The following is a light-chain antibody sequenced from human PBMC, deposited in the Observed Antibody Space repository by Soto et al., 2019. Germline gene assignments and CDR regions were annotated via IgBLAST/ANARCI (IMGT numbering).Light chain of an antibody. J-gene: IGKJ1*01. Sequence: EIVLTQSPGTLSLSPGQRATLSCRASESISRDYLAWYQQRLGQAPRLLIYGASNRATGIPDRFSGSGSGTDFTLTISRLEPEDFAVYCCQQYGSSGTFGQGTKVDIK. CDR3: QQYGSSGT. V-gene: IGKV3-20*01. CDR1: ESISRDY. CDR2: GAS.